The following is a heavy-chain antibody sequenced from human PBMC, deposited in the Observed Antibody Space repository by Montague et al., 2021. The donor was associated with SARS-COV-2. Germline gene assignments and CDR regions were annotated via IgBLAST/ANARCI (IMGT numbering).Heavy chain of an antibody. J-gene: IGHJ4*02. CDR2: IYYSGST. V-gene: IGHV4-31*03. CDR3: ARAGGKKTNFGVVISYFDY. Sequence: TLSLTCTVSGGSISSGGYYWSWIRQHPGKGLEWIGYIYYSGSTYYXPSLKSRVTISVDTSKNQFSLKLSSVTAADTAVYYCARAGGKKTNFGVVISYFDYWGQGTLVTVSS. D-gene: IGHD3-3*01. CDR1: GGSISSGGYY.